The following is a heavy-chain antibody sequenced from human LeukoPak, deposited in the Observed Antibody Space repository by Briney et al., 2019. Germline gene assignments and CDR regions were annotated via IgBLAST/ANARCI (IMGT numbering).Heavy chain of an antibody. Sequence: ASVKVSCKTSGYTFTSYYIHWVRQAPGQGLEWMGIINPSGGSTTYAQKFQGRVTMTRDTSTRTLYMELSSLKSEDAAVYYCARVGSGMDVWGQGTTVTVS. CDR3: ARVGSGMDV. J-gene: IGHJ6*02. CDR1: GYTFTSYY. CDR2: INPSGGST. V-gene: IGHV1-46*01.